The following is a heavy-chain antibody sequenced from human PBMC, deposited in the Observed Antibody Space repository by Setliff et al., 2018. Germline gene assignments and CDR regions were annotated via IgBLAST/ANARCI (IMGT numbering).Heavy chain of an antibody. V-gene: IGHV7-4-1*02. CDR1: GYIFTTYA. CDR3: ARGGDIITIFGVVTPDYYYYMDV. D-gene: IGHD3-3*01. CDR2: INTNTGNP. Sequence: ASVKVSCKASGYIFTTYAMSWMRQAPGQGLEWMGWINTNTGNPSYAQGFTGRFVFSLDPSVSTAYLQISSLKAENTALYYCARGGDIITIFGVVTPDYYYYMDVWGTGTTVTVSS. J-gene: IGHJ6*03.